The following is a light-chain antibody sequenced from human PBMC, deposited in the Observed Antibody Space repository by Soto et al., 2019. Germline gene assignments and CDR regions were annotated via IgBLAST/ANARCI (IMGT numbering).Light chain of an antibody. Sequence: EIVLTQSPGTLSLSPGERATLSCRASQSLSNSFIAWYQQKPGQAPRLLIYDTSSRATGIPDRFSGSGSGTDFTLTINRLEPEDSAVYYCQQYGSLITFGQGTRLENK. CDR1: QSLSNSF. V-gene: IGKV3-20*01. CDR2: DTS. CDR3: QQYGSLIT. J-gene: IGKJ5*01.